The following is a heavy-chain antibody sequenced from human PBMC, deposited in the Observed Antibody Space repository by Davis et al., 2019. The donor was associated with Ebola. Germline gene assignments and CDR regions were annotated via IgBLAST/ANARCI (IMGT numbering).Heavy chain of an antibody. Sequence: MPSETLSLTFPVYGGSFSGYYWSWIRQPPGKGLEWIGEINHSGSTNYNPSLKSRVTISVDTSKNQFTLKLSSGTAADTAVYYCARRYCSGGSCYYGDWGQGTLVTVSS. J-gene: IGHJ4*02. D-gene: IGHD2-15*01. CDR2: INHSGST. CDR3: ARRYCSGGSCYYGD. V-gene: IGHV4-34*01. CDR1: GGSFSGYY.